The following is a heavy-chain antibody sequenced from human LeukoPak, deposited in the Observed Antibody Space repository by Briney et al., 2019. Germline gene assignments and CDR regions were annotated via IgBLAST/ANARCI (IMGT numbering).Heavy chain of an antibody. CDR2: FSPDGI. CDR3: AKDYARGGCSLAHCNPIDS. V-gene: IGHV3-23*01. Sequence: GGSLRLSCAASGFTFSTFAMTWVRQAPGKGLEWVSTFSPDGIHYADSVKGRFAISRDDSMSTLFLQMNSLRAEETAIYYCAKDYARGGCSLAHCNPIDSWGQGTLVTVSS. D-gene: IGHD2-15*01. J-gene: IGHJ4*02. CDR1: GFTFSTFA.